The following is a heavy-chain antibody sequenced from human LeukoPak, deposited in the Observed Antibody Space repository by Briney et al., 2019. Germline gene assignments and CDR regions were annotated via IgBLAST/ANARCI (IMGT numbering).Heavy chain of an antibody. Sequence: SQTLSLTCAVSGDSVSSNSAAWNWIRQSSSRGLEWLGRTYYKSKWYNDYALSVKSRITISPDTSKNQFSLQLNSVTPEDTAVYYCVGSKKSDAFDIWGQGTMVTVSS. CDR1: GDSVSSNSAA. J-gene: IGHJ3*02. V-gene: IGHV6-1*01. CDR2: TYYKSKWYN. CDR3: VGSKKSDAFDI.